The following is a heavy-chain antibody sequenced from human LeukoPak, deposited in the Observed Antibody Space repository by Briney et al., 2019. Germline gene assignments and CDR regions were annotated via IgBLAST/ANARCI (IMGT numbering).Heavy chain of an antibody. CDR1: GFTFNSFW. CDR3: SRGGYHHGFDV. Sequence: PGGSLRLSCAASGFTFNSFWIHWVRQAPGKVLVWVSRIDSDGSGTIYADSVKGRFAISRDNAKNTLYLQMNSLRAEDTATYYCSRGGYHHGFDVWGQGTMVTVSS. J-gene: IGHJ3*01. CDR2: IDSDGSGT. V-gene: IGHV3-74*01. D-gene: IGHD5-18*01.